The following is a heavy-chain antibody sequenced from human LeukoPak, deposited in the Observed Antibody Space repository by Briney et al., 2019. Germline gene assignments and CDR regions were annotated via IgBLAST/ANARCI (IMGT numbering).Heavy chain of an antibody. Sequence: SETLSLTCAVYGGSFSGYYWSWIRQPAGKGLEWIGRIYTSGSTNYNPSLKSRVTMSVDTSKNQFSLKLSSVTAADTAVYYCARGYCSSTSCYLDYWGQGTLVTVSS. CDR3: ARGYCSSTSCYLDY. CDR1: GGSFSGYY. V-gene: IGHV4-59*10. D-gene: IGHD2-2*01. J-gene: IGHJ4*02. CDR2: IYTSGST.